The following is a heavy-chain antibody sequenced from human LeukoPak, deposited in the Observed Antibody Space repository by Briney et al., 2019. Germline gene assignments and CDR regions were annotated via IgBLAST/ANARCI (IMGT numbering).Heavy chain of an antibody. CDR2: IKQDESEK. V-gene: IGHV3-7*01. CDR3: ARDLLLWFGEAGPFDY. J-gene: IGHJ4*02. CDR1: GFTFSSYW. Sequence: PGGSLRLSCAASGFTFSSYWMSWVRQAPGKGLEWVANIKQDESEKYYVDSVKGRFTISRDNAKNSLYLQMNSLRAEDTAVYYCARDLLLWFGEAGPFDYWGQGTLVTVSS. D-gene: IGHD3-10*01.